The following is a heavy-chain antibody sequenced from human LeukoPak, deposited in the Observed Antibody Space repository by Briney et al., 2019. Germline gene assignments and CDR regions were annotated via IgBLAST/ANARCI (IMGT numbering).Heavy chain of an antibody. CDR3: ARVGVWGSSWSFDY. Sequence: PSGTLSLTCAVSGGSISSSSWWRWVRQPPGKGLDWIGEIYRSGSTNYNPSLKSRVTISVDKSKNQFSLKLSSVTAADTAVYYCARVGVWGSSWSFDYWGQGTLVTVSS. V-gene: IGHV4-4*02. CDR2: IYRSGST. J-gene: IGHJ4*02. CDR1: GGSISSSSW. D-gene: IGHD6-13*01.